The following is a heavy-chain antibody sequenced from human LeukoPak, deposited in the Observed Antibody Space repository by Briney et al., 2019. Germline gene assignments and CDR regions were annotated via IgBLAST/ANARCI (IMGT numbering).Heavy chain of an antibody. V-gene: IGHV4-39*07. J-gene: IGHJ3*02. D-gene: IGHD2-2*02. CDR2: IYYSGST. CDR1: GGSISSSSYY. Sequence: PSETLSLTCTVSGGSISSSSYYWGWIRQPPGKGLEWIGSIYYSGSTYYNPSLKSRVTISVDTSKNQFSLKLSSVTAADTAVYYCASSIRSKGAFDIWGQGTMVTVSS. CDR3: ASSIRSKGAFDI.